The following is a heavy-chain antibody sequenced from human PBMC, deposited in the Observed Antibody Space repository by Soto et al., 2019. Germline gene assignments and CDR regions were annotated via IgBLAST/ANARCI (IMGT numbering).Heavy chain of an antibody. V-gene: IGHV1-8*01. CDR3: ARDSNHIVLEPVAFYYYGMDV. CDR1: GYTFTSYD. J-gene: IGHJ6*02. CDR2: MNPNSGNT. Sequence: QVQLVQSGAEVKKPGASVKVSCKASGYTFTSYDINWVRQATGQGLAWMGWMNPNSGNTGYAQEFQGKVTMTRNTSISKAYMELSSLRSEDTAVYYCARDSNHIVLEPVAFYYYGMDVWGQGTTVTVSS. D-gene: IGHD2-2*01.